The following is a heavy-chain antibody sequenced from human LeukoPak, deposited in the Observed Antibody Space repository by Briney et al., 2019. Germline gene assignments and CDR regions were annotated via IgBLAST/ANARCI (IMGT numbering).Heavy chain of an antibody. D-gene: IGHD3-10*01. V-gene: IGHV3-11*01. J-gene: IGHJ5*02. CDR2: ISSSGSTI. CDR3: AKVSGTMVRGVISRWFDP. CDR1: GFTFSDYY. Sequence: PGGSLRLSCAASGFTFSDYYMSWIRQAPGRGLEWVSYISSSGSTICYADSVKGRFTISRDNAKNSLYLQMNSLRAEDTAVYYCAKVSGTMVRGVISRWFDPWGQGTLVTVSS.